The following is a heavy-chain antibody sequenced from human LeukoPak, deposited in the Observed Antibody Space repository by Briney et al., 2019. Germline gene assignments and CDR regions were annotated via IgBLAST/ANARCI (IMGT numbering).Heavy chain of an antibody. V-gene: IGHV1-2*02. CDR1: GYTLTELS. CDR3: AREPSYSSGCLRG. D-gene: IGHD6-19*01. CDR2: INPNSGGT. Sequence: ASVKVSCKVSGYTLTELSMHWVRQAPGQGLEWMGWINPNSGGTNYAQKFQGRVTMTRDTSISTAYMELSRLRSDDTAVYYCAREPSYSSGCLRGWGQGTLVTVSS. J-gene: IGHJ4*02.